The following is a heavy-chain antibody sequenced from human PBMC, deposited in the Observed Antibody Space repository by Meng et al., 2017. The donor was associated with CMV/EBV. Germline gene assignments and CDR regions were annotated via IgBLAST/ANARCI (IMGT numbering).Heavy chain of an antibody. J-gene: IGHJ4*02. V-gene: IGHV4-59*01. CDR1: GGSISSYY. CDR2: IYYSGST. Sequence: SETLSLTCTVSGGSISSYYWSWIRQPPGKGLECIGYIYYSGSTNYNPSLKSRVAISVDTSKNQFSLKLSSVTAADTAVYYCARGIYFDYWGQGTLVTVSS. CDR3: ARGIYFDY.